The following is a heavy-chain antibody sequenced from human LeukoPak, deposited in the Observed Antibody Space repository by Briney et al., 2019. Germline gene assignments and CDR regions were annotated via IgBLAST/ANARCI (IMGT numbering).Heavy chain of an antibody. CDR2: IIPILGIA. Sequence: VASVTVSCKASGGTFSSYAISWVRQAPGQGLEWMGRIIPILGIANYAQKFQGRVTITADKSTSTAYMELSSLRSEDTAVYYCARPTSDFWSGYSDTYYYYYGMDVWGQGTTVTVSS. V-gene: IGHV1-69*10. J-gene: IGHJ6*02. CDR3: ARPTSDFWSGYSDTYYYYYGMDV. D-gene: IGHD3-3*01. CDR1: GGTFSSYA.